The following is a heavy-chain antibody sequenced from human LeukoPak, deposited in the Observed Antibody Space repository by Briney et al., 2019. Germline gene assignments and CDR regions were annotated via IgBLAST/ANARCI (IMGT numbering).Heavy chain of an antibody. CDR2: ISWNSGSI. J-gene: IGHJ3*02. V-gene: IGHV3-9*01. CDR3: AKDIGGLLWFGELSPDAFDI. CDR1: GFTVSSNY. D-gene: IGHD3-10*01. Sequence: GGSLRLSCAASGFTVSSNYMSWVRQAPGKGLEWVSGISWNSGSIGYADSVKGRFTISRDNAKDSLYLQMNSLRAEDTALYYCAKDIGGLLWFGELSPDAFDIWGQGTMVTVSS.